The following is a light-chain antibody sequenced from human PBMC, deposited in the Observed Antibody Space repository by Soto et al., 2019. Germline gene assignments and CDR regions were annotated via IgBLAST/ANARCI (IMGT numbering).Light chain of an antibody. V-gene: IGKV1-39*01. J-gene: IGKJ1*01. Sequence: DIQMTQSPSTLSASVGDRVTITCRASQSISTYLNWYQQKLGRAPTLLIYAASSLQSGVPSRFSGGGSGTDFTLIISSLQPEDFAMYFCQQCYRSPRTFGQGTKVDIK. CDR3: QQCYRSPRT. CDR2: AAS. CDR1: QSISTY.